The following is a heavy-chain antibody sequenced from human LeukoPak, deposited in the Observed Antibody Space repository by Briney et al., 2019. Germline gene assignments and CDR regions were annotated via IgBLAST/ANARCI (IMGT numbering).Heavy chain of an antibody. Sequence: GGSLRLSCAASGFSVSSNYMSWVRQAPGKGLEWVSVIYSGGTTHYADSVKGRFTISRDNSKNTLYLQMNSLRAEDTAVYYCARDEQLVGYFDYWGQGTLVTVSS. CDR1: GFSVSSNY. CDR3: ARDEQLVGYFDY. V-gene: IGHV3-53*05. J-gene: IGHJ4*02. D-gene: IGHD6-13*01. CDR2: IYSGGTT.